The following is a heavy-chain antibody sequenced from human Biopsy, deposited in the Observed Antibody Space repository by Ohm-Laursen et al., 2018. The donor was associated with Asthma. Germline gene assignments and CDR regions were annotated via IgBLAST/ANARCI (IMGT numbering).Heavy chain of an antibody. Sequence: SDTLSLTWAVSGDSITSGGCCWNWIRQHPGKGLEWIGYIHHSGTSYFNPSLKSRVSFSRDTSKNQFSLRLSSVTAADTAMYYCVRIPRRSGSYFVDYWGQGTLVTVSS. CDR1: GDSITSGGCC. CDR2: IHHSGTS. CDR3: VRIPRRSGSYFVDY. V-gene: IGHV4-31*11. J-gene: IGHJ4*02. D-gene: IGHD3-22*01.